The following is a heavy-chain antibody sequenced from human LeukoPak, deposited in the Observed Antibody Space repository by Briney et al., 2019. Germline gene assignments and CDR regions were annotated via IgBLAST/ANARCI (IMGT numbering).Heavy chain of an antibody. CDR2: IYYSGSN. D-gene: IGHD1-26*01. CDR1: GGSISSYY. V-gene: IGHV4-59*01. Sequence: SETLSLTCTVSGGSISSYYWSWIRKPPGKGLEWIGYIYYSGSNNYNPSLKSRVTISVDTSKDQFSLKLSSVTAADTAVYYCARWELLDYWGQGTLVTVSS. CDR3: ARWELLDY. J-gene: IGHJ4*02.